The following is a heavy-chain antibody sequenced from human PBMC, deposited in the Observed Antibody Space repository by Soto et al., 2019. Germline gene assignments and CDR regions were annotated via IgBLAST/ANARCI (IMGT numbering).Heavy chain of an antibody. Sequence: GASVKVSCKASGYTFTSYDMHWVRQAPGQRLEWMGIINPSSGSTSYAQKFQGRVTITRDTSTSTVYMELSSLRSEDTAVYYCARGSGVVVTDWGQGTLVTVSS. CDR1: GYTFTSYD. D-gene: IGHD2-2*01. CDR2: INPSSGST. J-gene: IGHJ4*02. V-gene: IGHV1-46*01. CDR3: ARGSGVVVTD.